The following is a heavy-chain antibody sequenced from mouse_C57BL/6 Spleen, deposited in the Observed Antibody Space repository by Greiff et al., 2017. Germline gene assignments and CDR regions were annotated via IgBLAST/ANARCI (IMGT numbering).Heavy chain of an antibody. V-gene: IGHV1-82*01. J-gene: IGHJ4*01. CDR3: ARGKGAMDY. CDR1: GYAFSSSW. Sequence: QVQLKESGPELVKPGASVKISCKASGYAFSSSWMNWVKQRPGKGLEWIGRIYPGDGDTNYNGKFKGKATLTADKSSSTAYMQLSSLTSEDSAVYFCARGKGAMDYWGQGTSVTVSS. CDR2: IYPGDGDT.